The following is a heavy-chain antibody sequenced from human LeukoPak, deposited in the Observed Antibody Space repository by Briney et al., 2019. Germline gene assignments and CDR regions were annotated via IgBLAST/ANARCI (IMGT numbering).Heavy chain of an antibody. CDR2: ISSSGSTI. CDR1: GFTFSSYE. J-gene: IGHJ4*02. Sequence: TGRSLRLSCAASGFTFSSYEMNWVRQAPGKGLEWVSYISSSGSTIYYADSVKGRFTISRDNAKNSLYLQMNSLRAEDTAVYYCARDWSGSYYVPFDYWGQGTLVTVSS. V-gene: IGHV3-48*03. D-gene: IGHD1-26*01. CDR3: ARDWSGSYYVPFDY.